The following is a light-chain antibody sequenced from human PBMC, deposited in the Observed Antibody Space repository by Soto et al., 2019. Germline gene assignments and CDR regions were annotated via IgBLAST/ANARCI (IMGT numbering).Light chain of an antibody. CDR2: GAS. V-gene: IGKV3-20*01. CDR1: QSVSSSY. CDR3: QQYGSSPPMYT. Sequence: EIVLTQSPGTLSLSPGERATLSCRASQSVSSSYLAWYQQKPGQAPRLLIYGASSRATGIPDRFSGSGSGTDFSLTISSLEPEDFAVDYCQQYGSSPPMYTFGQGTKLEIK. J-gene: IGKJ2*01.